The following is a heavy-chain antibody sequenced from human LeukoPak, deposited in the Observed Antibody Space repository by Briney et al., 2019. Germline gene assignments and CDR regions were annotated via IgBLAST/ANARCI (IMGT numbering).Heavy chain of an antibody. CDR1: GFTVSRNY. J-gene: IGHJ4*02. D-gene: IGHD3-10*01. CDR2: IYSGGTT. V-gene: IGHV3-66*01. CDR3: ASSSGSYPPAPFDY. Sequence: QPGGSLRLSCAASGFTVSRNYMIWVRQAPGKGLEWVSVIYSGGTTYYADSVKGRFTISRDNSKSTLYLQMNSLRVEDTAVYYCASSSGSYPPAPFDYWGQGTLVTVSS.